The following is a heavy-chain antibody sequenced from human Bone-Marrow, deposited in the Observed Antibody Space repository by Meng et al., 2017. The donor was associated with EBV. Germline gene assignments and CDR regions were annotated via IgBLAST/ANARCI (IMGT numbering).Heavy chain of an antibody. D-gene: IGHD5-12*01. CDR1: GFTFSSYS. J-gene: IGHJ4*02. CDR3: ARGGGYSGYDDDY. Sequence: EVQLVESGGXLVKPGGPRGLFCAASGFTFSSYSMNWVRQAPGKGLEWVSSISSSSSYIYYADSVKGRFTISRDNAKNSLYLQMNSLRAEDTAVYYCARGGGYSGYDDDYWGQGTLVTVSS. CDR2: ISSSSSYI. V-gene: IGHV3-21*01.